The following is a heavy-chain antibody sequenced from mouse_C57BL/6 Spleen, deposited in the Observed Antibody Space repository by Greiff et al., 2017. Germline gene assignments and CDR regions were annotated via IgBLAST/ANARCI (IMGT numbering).Heavy chain of an antibody. CDR1: GFSFNTYA. D-gene: IGHD1-1*01. Sequence: EVQVVESGGGLVQPKGSLKLSCAASGFSFNTYAMNWVRQAPGKGLEWVARIRSKSNNYATYYDDSVKDRFTISRDDSESMLYLQMNNLKTEDTAMYYCVRQSSSLDYWGQGTTLTVSS. J-gene: IGHJ2*01. V-gene: IGHV10-1*01. CDR3: VRQSSSLDY. CDR2: IRSKSNNYAT.